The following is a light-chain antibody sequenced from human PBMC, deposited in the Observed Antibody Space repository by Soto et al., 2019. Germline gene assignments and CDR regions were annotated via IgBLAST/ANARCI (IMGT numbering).Light chain of an antibody. J-gene: IGKJ1*01. CDR1: QSLLHSNGYNY. CDR2: LGS. V-gene: IGKV2-28*01. Sequence: DIVMTQSPLSLPVTPGEPASSSCRSSQSLLHSNGYNYLDWYLQKPGQSPQLLIYLGSNRASGVPDRFSSSGSGTDFTLKISRVEAEDVGVYYCMQALQTPRTFGQGTKVEIK. CDR3: MQALQTPRT.